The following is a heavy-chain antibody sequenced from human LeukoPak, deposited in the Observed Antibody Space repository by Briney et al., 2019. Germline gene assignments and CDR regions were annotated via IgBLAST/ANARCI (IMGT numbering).Heavy chain of an antibody. CDR3: ARAVAVAGSRFDY. D-gene: IGHD6-19*01. CDR2: IYYSGNT. Sequence: SETLSLTCSVSGGSISSSAYYWGWIRQPPGQGLEWIGSIYYSGNTYYNPSLKSPVTISIDTSKNQFSLKLSSVTAADTAVYYCARAVAVAGSRFDYWGQGTLVTVSS. CDR1: GGSISSSAYY. V-gene: IGHV4-39*07. J-gene: IGHJ4*02.